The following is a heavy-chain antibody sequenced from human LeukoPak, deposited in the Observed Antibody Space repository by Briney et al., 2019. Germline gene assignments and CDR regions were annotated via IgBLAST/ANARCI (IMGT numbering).Heavy chain of an antibody. D-gene: IGHD1-20*01. CDR1: GFNFNHAT. J-gene: IGHJ4*02. V-gene: IGHV3-15*01. CDR2: IKSQTEGETT. CDR3: AGITAAFDF. Sequence: GGSLRLSCAASGFNFNHATMTWVRQAPGKGLEWVGRIKSQTEGETTDYAAPVKGRFTISRDDSKDTLYLQMNSLKTEDTAVYYCAGITAAFDFWGQGTLVTVSS.